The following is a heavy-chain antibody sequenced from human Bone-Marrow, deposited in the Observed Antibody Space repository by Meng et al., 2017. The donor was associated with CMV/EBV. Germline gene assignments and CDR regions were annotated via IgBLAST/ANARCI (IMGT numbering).Heavy chain of an antibody. CDR3: ARDEYDSSGYYPYYFDY. D-gene: IGHD3-22*01. CDR1: GFTFSSYA. V-gene: IGHV3-20*04. CDR2: ISGSGGT. Sequence: GESLKISCAASGFTFSSYAMGWVRQAPGKGLEWVSAISGSGGTGYAVSVKGRFTIARDNAKNSLYLQMNSLRGEGTALYYCARDEYDSSGYYPYYFDYWGQGTLVTVSS. J-gene: IGHJ4*02.